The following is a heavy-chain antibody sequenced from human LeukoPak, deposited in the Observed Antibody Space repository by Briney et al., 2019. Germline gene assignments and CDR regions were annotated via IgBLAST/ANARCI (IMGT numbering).Heavy chain of an antibody. V-gene: IGHV4-38-2*01. D-gene: IGHD4-17*01. J-gene: IGHJ4*02. CDR1: GYSISSGYY. Sequence: SETLSLTCAVSGYSISSGYYWGWIRQPPGKGLEWIGSFYHRGSTYYNPSLKRRVTISVDTSKNQFSVKLSSVTAADTAVYYCARANYGDYGRAYYLDYWGQGTRVTVSS. CDR2: FYHRGST. CDR3: ARANYGDYGRAYYLDY.